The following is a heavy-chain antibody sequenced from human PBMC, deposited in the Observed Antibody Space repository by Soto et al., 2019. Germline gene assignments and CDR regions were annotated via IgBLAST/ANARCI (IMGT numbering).Heavy chain of an antibody. J-gene: IGHJ4*02. CDR3: ARDLSSYYDSSGYYPDFDY. V-gene: IGHV1-18*01. CDR1: GYTFTSYG. Sequence: ASAKVSCKASGYTFTSYGISRVRQAPGQGLEWMGWISAYHGNTNYAQKLQGRVTMTTDTSTSTAYMELRSLRSDDTAVYYCARDLSSYYDSSGYYPDFDYWGQGTLVTVSS. CDR2: ISAYHGNT. D-gene: IGHD3-22*01.